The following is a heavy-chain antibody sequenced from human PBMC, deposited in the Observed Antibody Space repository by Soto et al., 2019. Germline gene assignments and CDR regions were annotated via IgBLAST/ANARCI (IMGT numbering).Heavy chain of an antibody. CDR3: ARSTTFGGLIDYYYGLDA. D-gene: IGHD3-3*01. V-gene: IGHV1-69*06. Sequence: SGKGSCKASVGAFSNYTNTWVRQAPGHGLEWMGGMIPIFNTINYAQKFQGRVTITADKSTDTAYMEVSILRSEDTAVYFCARSTTFGGLIDYYYGLDAWGQGATVTVAS. J-gene: IGHJ6*02. CDR1: VGAFSNYT. CDR2: MIPIFNTI.